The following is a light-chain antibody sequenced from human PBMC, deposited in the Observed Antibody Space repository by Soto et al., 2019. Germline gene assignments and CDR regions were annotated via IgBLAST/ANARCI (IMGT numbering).Light chain of an antibody. CDR1: QSVLYSSNNKNY. V-gene: IGKV4-1*01. Sequence: DIVMTQSPDSLAVSLGERATINCKSSQSVLYSSNNKNYLAWYQQKPGQRPELLIYRASTRESGVPDRFSGSGSGAEFTLTISSLQAEDVAVYYCQQYYSTPWTFGQGTKVEIK. CDR2: RAS. CDR3: QQYYSTPWT. J-gene: IGKJ1*01.